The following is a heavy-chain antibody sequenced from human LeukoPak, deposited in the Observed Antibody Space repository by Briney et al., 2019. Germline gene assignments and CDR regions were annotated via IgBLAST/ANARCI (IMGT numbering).Heavy chain of an antibody. CDR1: GGSISSSSYY. CDR2: IYYSGST. J-gene: IGHJ6*03. V-gene: IGHV4-39*07. Sequence: SETLSLTCTVSGGSISSSSYYWGWIRQPPGKGLEWIGSIYYSGSTYYNPSLKSRVTISVDTSKNQFSLKLSSVTAADTAVYYCARGGYYYLDVWGKGTTVTVSS. CDR3: ARGGYYYLDV.